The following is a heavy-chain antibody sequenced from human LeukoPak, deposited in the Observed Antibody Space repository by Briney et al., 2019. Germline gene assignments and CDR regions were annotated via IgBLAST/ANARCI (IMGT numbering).Heavy chain of an antibody. Sequence: RASVKVSCKASGYTFTSYYMHWVRQAPGQGLEWMGIINPSGGSTSYAQEFQGRVTMTRDMSTGTAYMELSSLRSEDTAVYYCARASPFSIIREHKLGIGGRGYYMDVWGKGTTVTVSS. D-gene: IGHD7-27*01. V-gene: IGHV1-46*01. CDR1: GYTFTSYY. CDR3: ARASPFSIIREHKLGIGGRGYYMDV. CDR2: INPSGGST. J-gene: IGHJ6*03.